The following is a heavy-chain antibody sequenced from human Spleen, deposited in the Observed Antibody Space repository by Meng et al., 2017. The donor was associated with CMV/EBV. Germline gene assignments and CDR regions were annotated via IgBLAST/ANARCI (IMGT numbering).Heavy chain of an antibody. D-gene: IGHD4-11*01. V-gene: IGHV4-34*01. CDR1: GGSFSGYY. CDR2: INHSGST. J-gene: IGHJ6*02. CDR3: ARLTTVTPPWSYYYYGMDV. Sequence: SETLSLTCAVYGGSFSGYYWSWIRQPPGKGLEWIGEINHSGSTNYNPSLKSRVTISVDTSKNQFSLKLSSVTAADTAVYYCARLTTVTPPWSYYYYGMDVWGQGTTVTVSS.